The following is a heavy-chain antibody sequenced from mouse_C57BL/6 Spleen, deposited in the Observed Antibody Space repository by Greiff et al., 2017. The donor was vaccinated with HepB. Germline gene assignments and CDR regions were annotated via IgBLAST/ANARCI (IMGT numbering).Heavy chain of an antibody. CDR1: GYSFTGYY. J-gene: IGHJ3*01. CDR3: ARGSNYLAWFAY. Sequence: EVQGVESGPELVKPGASVKISCKASGYSFTGYYMNWVKQSPEKSLEWIGEINPSTGGTTYNQKFKAKATLTVDKSSSTAYMQLKSLTSEDSAVYYCARGSNYLAWFAYWGQGTLVTVSA. D-gene: IGHD2-5*01. CDR2: INPSTGGT. V-gene: IGHV1-42*01.